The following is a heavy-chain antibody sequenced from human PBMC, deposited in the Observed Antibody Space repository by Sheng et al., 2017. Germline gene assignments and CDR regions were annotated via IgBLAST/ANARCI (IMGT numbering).Heavy chain of an antibody. Sequence: EVQLVESGGGLIQPGGSLRLSCAASGFTVSNNYMSWVRQAPGKGLEWVSVIYSGGTIYYGDSVKGRFTISRDNSKNTLYLQMNNLRAEDTAVFYCARESQVGPFDSWGQGTLVTVSS. J-gene: IGHJ4*02. V-gene: IGHV3-53*01. CDR1: GFTVSNNY. CDR3: ARESQVGPFDS. CDR2: IYSGGTI.